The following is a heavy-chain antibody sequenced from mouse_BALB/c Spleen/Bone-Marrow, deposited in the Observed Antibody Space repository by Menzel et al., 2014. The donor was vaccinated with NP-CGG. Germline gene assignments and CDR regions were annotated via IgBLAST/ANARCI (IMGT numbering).Heavy chain of an antibody. J-gene: IGHJ3*01. D-gene: IGHD2-4*01. V-gene: IGHV1S137*01. CDR2: ISTYYGDA. CDR3: ERDYDYGFVY. Sequence: QVQLQQSGAELVRPGVSVKISCKGSGYTFTDYAMHWVKQSHAKSLEWIGVISTYYGDASYNQKFKGKATMTVDKSSSTAYMELARLTSEDSAIYYFERDYDYGFVYWFQAPLFTVS. CDR1: GYTFTDYA.